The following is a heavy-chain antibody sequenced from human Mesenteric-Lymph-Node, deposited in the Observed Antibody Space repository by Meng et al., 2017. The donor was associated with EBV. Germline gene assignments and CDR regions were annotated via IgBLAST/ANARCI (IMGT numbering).Heavy chain of an antibody. J-gene: IGHJ4*02. Sequence: AQPQDTGRGLVKPSGTLSLTCAVSGDSVSSTNWWSWVRQPPGKGLEWIGEIFHSGITNYNPSLKSRITLSVDKSKNLFSLNLSSVTAADTAVYFCARRREYSSGWPIDYWGQGTLVTVSS. D-gene: IGHD6-19*01. CDR3: ARRREYSSGWPIDY. CDR1: GDSVSSTNW. V-gene: IGHV4-4*02. CDR2: IFHSGIT.